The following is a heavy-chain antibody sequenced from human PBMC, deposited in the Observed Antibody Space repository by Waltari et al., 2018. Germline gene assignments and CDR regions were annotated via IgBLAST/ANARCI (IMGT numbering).Heavy chain of an antibody. CDR1: AFTFTNHA. CDR2: ISISDAT. Sequence: EVQLLESGGVLVQAGGSVRLSCCVSAFTFTNHAINWVRRAPGTGLQWVAAISISDATFHADSVKGRFTISRDTSKDTVYLQMNTLRADDTAVYYCAKPFYNWDDPLVSWGQGTRVTVSS. J-gene: IGHJ5*02. V-gene: IGHV3-23*01. D-gene: IGHD1-20*01. CDR3: AKPFYNWDDPLVS.